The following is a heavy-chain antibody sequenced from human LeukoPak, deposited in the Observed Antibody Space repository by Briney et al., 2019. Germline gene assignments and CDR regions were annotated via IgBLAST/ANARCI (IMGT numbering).Heavy chain of an antibody. CDR2: IYSRGST. Sequence: PSETLSLTCAVYGGSFSGYYWSWIRQPAGKGLEWIGRIYSRGSTNYNPSLQSRVTMSVDTSKNQISLKLNSVTAADTAVYYCARDPMAGTFRAFDIWGQRTMVTVSS. D-gene: IGHD6-19*01. CDR1: GGSFSGYY. V-gene: IGHV4-4*07. CDR3: ARDPMAGTFRAFDI. J-gene: IGHJ3*02.